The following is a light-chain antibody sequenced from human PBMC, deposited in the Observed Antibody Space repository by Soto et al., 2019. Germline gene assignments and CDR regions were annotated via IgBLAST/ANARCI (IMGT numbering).Light chain of an antibody. J-gene: IGKJ1*01. Sequence: EIVLTQSPVTLSLSPGERATLSCRASQSVSRYLAWYQQKSGQAPRLLIYDAVNRATGIPARFSGSGSGTDFTLTISSLEPEDFAVYSCQQRSNWPPTFGQGTKVEIK. CDR3: QQRSNWPPT. V-gene: IGKV3-11*01. CDR1: QSVSRY. CDR2: DAV.